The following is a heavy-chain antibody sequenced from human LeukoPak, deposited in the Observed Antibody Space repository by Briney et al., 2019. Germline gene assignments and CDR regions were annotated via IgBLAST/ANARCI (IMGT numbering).Heavy chain of an antibody. J-gene: IGHJ5*02. CDR1: GFTFSSYA. V-gene: IGHV3-23*01. CDR2: ISGSGGST. D-gene: IGHD5-18*01. Sequence: GGSLRLSCAASGFTFSSYAKSWVRQAPGKGLEWVSAISGSGGSTYYADSVKGRFTISRDNSKNTLYLQMNSLRAEDTAVYYCAKDRAASGYSWNWFDPWGQGTLVTVSS. CDR3: AKDRAASGYSWNWFDP.